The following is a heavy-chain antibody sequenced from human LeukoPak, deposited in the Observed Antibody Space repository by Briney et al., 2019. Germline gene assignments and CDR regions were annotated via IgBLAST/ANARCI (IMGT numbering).Heavy chain of an antibody. Sequence: ASVKVSCKASGGTFSSYAISWVRQAPGQGHEWMGGIIPIFGTANYAQKFQGRVTITTDESTSTAYMELSSLRSEDTAVYYCARADYGGPRYYMDVWGKGTTVTVSS. V-gene: IGHV1-69*05. CDR2: IIPIFGTA. D-gene: IGHD4-23*01. J-gene: IGHJ6*03. CDR1: GGTFSSYA. CDR3: ARADYGGPRYYMDV.